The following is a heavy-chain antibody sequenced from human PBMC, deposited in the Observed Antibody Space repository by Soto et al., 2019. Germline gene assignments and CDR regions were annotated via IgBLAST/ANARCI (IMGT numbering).Heavy chain of an antibody. CDR3: ARDKDRQHLGGNYYYILDV. CDR2: IMPIFRTP. Sequence: QVQLEQSGAEVKKPGSSVKVSCKASGGTFSNSAISWVRQAPGQGLEWMGGIMPIFRTPDYAQRFQGRVTITADESTSTAYMELGGLRPDDPAVYYCARDKDRQHLGGNYYYILDVWGQGTTVTVSS. CDR1: GGTFSNSA. V-gene: IGHV1-69*12. J-gene: IGHJ6*02.